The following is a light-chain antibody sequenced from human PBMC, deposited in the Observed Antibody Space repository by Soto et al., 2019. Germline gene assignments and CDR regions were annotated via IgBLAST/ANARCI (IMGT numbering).Light chain of an antibody. J-gene: IGLJ3*02. Sequence: QSVLTQPPSRSRTPGQRVTISCSGSSSNIGSNYVYWYQLLPGTAPKLLIHSNNERPSGVPDRFSGSKSGTSASLAISGLQSEDEADYYCAAWDDSLDGTVFGGGTKLTVL. CDR2: SNN. V-gene: IGLV1-44*01. CDR1: SSNIGSNY. CDR3: AAWDDSLDGTV.